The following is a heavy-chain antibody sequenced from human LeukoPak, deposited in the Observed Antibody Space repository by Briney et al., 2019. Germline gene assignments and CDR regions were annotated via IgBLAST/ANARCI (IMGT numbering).Heavy chain of an antibody. CDR1: GGSISSSSYY. CDR2: IYYSGST. J-gene: IGHJ6*03. V-gene: IGHV4-39*07. CDR3: ARGLRDYYYYYMDV. Sequence: SETLSLTCTVSGGSISSSSYYWGWIRQPPGKGLEWIGSIYYSGSTYYNPPLKSRVTISVGTSKNQFSLKLSSVTAADTAVYYCARGLRDYYYYYMDVWGKGTTVTVSS.